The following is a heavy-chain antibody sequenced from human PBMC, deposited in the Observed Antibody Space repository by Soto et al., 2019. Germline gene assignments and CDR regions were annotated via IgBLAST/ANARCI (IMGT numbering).Heavy chain of an antibody. D-gene: IGHD1-26*01. CDR3: AREPTDLNSGFDS. V-gene: IGHV6-1*01. CDR2: AYYRSRWQY. CDR1: GDSVSNNGAT. J-gene: IGHJ4*02. Sequence: SQTLSLTCAICGDSVSNNGATWSWIRQSPSRGPEWLGRAYYRSRWQYDYATSVRSRITIIPDTSKNQFSLQLTSVTPEDTAVYYCAREPTDLNSGFDSWGQGSLVTVSS.